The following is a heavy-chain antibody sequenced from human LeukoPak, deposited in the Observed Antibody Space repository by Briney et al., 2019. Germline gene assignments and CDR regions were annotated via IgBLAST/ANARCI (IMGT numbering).Heavy chain of an antibody. J-gene: IGHJ4*02. V-gene: IGHV4-34*01. CDR2: INHSGST. D-gene: IGHD6-13*01. CDR3: ARNSIAAAGSY. CDR1: GGSFSGYY. Sequence: SETLSLTCAVYGGSFSGYYWSWIRQPPGKGLEWIGEINHSGSTNYNPSLMSRVTISVDTSKNQFSLKLSSVTATDTAVYYCARNSIAAAGSYWGQGTLVTVSS.